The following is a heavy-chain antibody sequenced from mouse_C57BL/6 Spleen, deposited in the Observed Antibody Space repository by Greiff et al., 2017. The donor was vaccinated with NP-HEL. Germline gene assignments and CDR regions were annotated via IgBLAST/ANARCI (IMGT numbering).Heavy chain of an antibody. CDR1: GYAFSSSW. CDR2: IYPGDGDT. Sequence: QVQLKESGPELVKPGASVKISCKASGYAFSSSWMNWVKQRPGKGLEWIGRIYPGDGDTNYNGKFKGKATLTADKSSSTAYMQLSSLTSEDSAVYFCAREGHYYGSSPHYFDYWGQGTTLTVSS. D-gene: IGHD1-1*01. CDR3: AREGHYYGSSPHYFDY. J-gene: IGHJ2*01. V-gene: IGHV1-82*01.